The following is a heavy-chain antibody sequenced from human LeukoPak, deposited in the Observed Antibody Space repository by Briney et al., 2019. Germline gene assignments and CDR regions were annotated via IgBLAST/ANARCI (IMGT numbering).Heavy chain of an antibody. CDR1: GGSISSSKW. CDR2: IYHSGST. Sequence: SETLPLTCAVSGGSISSSKWWSWVRQPPGKALEWIGEIYHSGSTNYNPPLKSRVTISVDKSKNQFSLKLSSVTAADTAVYYCASIWFGELLYGNWFDPWGQGTLVTVSS. V-gene: IGHV4-4*02. J-gene: IGHJ5*02. CDR3: ASIWFGELLYGNWFDP. D-gene: IGHD3-10*01.